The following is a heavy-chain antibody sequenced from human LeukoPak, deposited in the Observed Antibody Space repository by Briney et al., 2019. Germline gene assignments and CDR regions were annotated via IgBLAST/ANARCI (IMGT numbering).Heavy chain of an antibody. CDR1: GFTFSDYY. Sequence: GSLRLSCAASGFTFSDYYMSWIRQAPGKGLEWVSYISSSGSTIYYADSVRGRFTISRDNAKNSLYLQMNSLRAEDTAVYYCARVQGAYSSSFGFDYWGQGTLVTVSS. CDR2: ISSSGSTI. D-gene: IGHD6-6*01. J-gene: IGHJ4*02. CDR3: ARVQGAYSSSFGFDY. V-gene: IGHV3-11*04.